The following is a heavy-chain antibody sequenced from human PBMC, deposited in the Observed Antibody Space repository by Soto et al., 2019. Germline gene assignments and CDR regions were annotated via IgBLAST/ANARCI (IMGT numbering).Heavy chain of an antibody. Sequence: QEQLVQSGAEVKKSGSSVKVSCKDTGGLFSSYAVSWVRQAPGQGLEWMGGIIPVFDTVYYAQKFQGRVTITADESTTTAYMELSSLRSADTAMYYCARGGSGYVWFNEFWGQGTLVTVSS. CDR1: GGLFSSYA. CDR2: IIPVFDTV. D-gene: IGHD3-22*01. CDR3: ARGGSGYVWFNEF. J-gene: IGHJ4*02. V-gene: IGHV1-69*01.